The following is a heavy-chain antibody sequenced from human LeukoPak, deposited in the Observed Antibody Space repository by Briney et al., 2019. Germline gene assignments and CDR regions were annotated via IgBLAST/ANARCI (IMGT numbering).Heavy chain of an antibody. CDR3: ARGVGIVGAKWHAFDI. J-gene: IGHJ3*02. Sequence: SQTLSLTCAISGDSVSSNSAAWNWIRQSPSRGLEWLGRTYYRSKWYNDYAVSVKSRITINPDTSKNQFSLQLNSVTPEDTAVYYCARGVGIVGAKWHAFDIWGQGTVVTVSS. CDR1: GDSVSSNSAA. D-gene: IGHD1-26*01. V-gene: IGHV6-1*01. CDR2: TYYRSKWYN.